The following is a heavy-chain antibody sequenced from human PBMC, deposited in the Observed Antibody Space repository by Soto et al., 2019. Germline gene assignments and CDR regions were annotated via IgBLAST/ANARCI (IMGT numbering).Heavy chain of an antibody. CDR2: THYSEYTHSGDN. CDR1: GGSISSGDYY. Sequence: QVQLQESGPGLVKPSQTLSLTCTISGGSISSGDYYWSWIRQPPGKGLEWIGYTHYSEYTHSGDNDYHPSLKRRVDVSVDTSRKPFSLHLNSVTAAVTAVYFCARGGRVIVSRYTIDVWGQGTTVSVS. CDR3: ARGGRVIVSRYTIDV. V-gene: IGHV4-30-4*01. J-gene: IGHJ6*02. D-gene: IGHD2-15*01.